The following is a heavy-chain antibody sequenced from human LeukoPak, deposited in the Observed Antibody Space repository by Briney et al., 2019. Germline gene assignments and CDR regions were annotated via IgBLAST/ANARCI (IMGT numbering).Heavy chain of an antibody. CDR3: AREGFDY. CDR2: MNPNSGNT. CDR1: GYAFTSYD. V-gene: IGHV1-8*03. Sequence: ASVKVSCKASGYAFTSYDINWVRQATGQGLEWVGYMNPNSGNTGYAQKFQGRVTITKNTSITTAYMELSSLRSEDTAVYYSAREGFDYWGQGTLVTVSS. J-gene: IGHJ4*02.